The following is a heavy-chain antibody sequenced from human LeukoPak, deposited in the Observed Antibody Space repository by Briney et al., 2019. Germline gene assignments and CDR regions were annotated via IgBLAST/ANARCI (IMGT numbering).Heavy chain of an antibody. CDR1: GGSLSSYY. J-gene: IGHJ1*01. CDR3: SSLYDNSGYGYFQH. V-gene: IGHV4-59*08. Sequence: SETLSLSCTVSGGSLSSYYRSWVRQPPGKGLEWIGYIYYSGSTNNNHALKRRVTISIETSQNLFSLKVSDVTAADTAVYYYSSLYDNSGYGYFQHWGQGTLVTASS. D-gene: IGHD3-22*01. CDR2: IYYSGST.